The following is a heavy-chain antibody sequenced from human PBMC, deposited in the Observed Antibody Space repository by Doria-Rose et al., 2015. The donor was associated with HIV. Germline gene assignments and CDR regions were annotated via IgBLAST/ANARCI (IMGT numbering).Heavy chain of an antibody. CDR2: MFSDDER. J-gene: IGHJ4*02. Sequence: ESGPVLVKPTETLTLTCTVSGVSLSSPGMGVSWIRQPPGKALEWLANMFSDDERSYKTSLKSRLTISRGTSKSQVVLTITDMDPVDTATYYCARIKSSRWYHKYYFDFWGQGTLVIVSA. D-gene: IGHD6-13*01. V-gene: IGHV2-26*01. CDR3: ARIKSSRWYHKYYFDF. CDR1: GVSLSSPGMG.